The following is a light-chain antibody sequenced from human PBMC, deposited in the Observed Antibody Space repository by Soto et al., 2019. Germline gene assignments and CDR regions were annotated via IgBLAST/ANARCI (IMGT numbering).Light chain of an antibody. V-gene: IGLV3-21*02. CDR2: DDT. J-gene: IGLJ2*01. CDR1: NIGTKS. Sequence: SYELTQPPSVSVAPGQTASITCGGNNIGTKSVHWYQQKPGQAPVLVVYDDTDRPSGIPERFSGSNSGNTATLTISRVEAGDEADYYCQVWDRSSDRVVFGGGTKVTVL. CDR3: QVWDRSSDRVV.